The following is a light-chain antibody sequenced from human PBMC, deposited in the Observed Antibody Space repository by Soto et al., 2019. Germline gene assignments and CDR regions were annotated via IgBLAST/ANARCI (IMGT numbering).Light chain of an antibody. V-gene: IGLV2-14*01. J-gene: IGLJ1*01. CDR2: EVS. CDR3: SSYTTSSTRV. Sequence: QSALTQPASLSGSPGQSIAISCTGSSSDVGIYNYVSWYQQHPGKVPKLIIYEVSHRPSGVSNRFSGSKSGNTASQTISGLQAEDEADYYCSSYTTSSTRVFGTGTTVTVL. CDR1: SSDVGIYNY.